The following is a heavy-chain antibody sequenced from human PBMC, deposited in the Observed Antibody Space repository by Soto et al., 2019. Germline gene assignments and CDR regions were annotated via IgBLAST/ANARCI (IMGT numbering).Heavy chain of an antibody. CDR2: IYWDDDK. J-gene: IGHJ4*02. Sequence: QITLNESGPTVVRPTETLTLTCRFSGFSLTTSGVGVGWIRQSPGKAPEWLALIYWDDDKRYSASLKRRLTITQDTSNNLVVLTVSDLDPTDTATYYCAHRVLRTVFGLVTTTAIYFDFWGQGTPVAVSS. V-gene: IGHV2-5*02. D-gene: IGHD3-3*01. CDR3: AHRVLRTVFGLVTTTAIYFDF. CDR1: GFSLTTSGVG.